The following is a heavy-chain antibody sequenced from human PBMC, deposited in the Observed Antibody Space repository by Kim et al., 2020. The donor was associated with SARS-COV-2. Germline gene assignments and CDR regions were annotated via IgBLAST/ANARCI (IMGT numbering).Heavy chain of an antibody. CDR3: AKDVWGYSGMDV. V-gene: IGHV3-23*01. D-gene: IGHD5-18*01. Sequence: YADSGGGGFTISRDIAKSNLYLQMNSLRAEDTALYYCAKDVWGYSGMDVWGQGTAVTVSS. J-gene: IGHJ6*02.